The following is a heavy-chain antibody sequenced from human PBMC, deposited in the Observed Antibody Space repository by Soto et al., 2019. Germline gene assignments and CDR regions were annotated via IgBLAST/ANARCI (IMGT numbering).Heavy chain of an antibody. CDR1: GGSFSGYY. Sequence: SETLSLTCAVYGGSFSGYYWSWIRQPPGKGLEWIGEINHSGSTNYNPSLKSRGTISVERSKNQFSLKLSSVTAADTAVYYCAGVGGVPAARVNNYYYYYMDVWGKGTTVTVSS. CDR3: AGVGGVPAARVNNYYYYYMDV. V-gene: IGHV4-34*01. CDR2: INHSGST. J-gene: IGHJ6*03. D-gene: IGHD2-2*01.